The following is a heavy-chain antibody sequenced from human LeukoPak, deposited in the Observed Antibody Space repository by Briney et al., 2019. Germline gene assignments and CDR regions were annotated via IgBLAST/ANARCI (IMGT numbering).Heavy chain of an antibody. J-gene: IGHJ6*02. CDR2: ITKSGDST. CDR3: TKDYCGKFCSAV. D-gene: IGHD3-9*01. Sequence: GGSLRLSCAASGFTFSSYWMHWVRHAPGKGLEWVSTITKSGDSTYYVDSVKGRFTISRDNSKNTLYLQMNSLRAEDTAKYYCTKDYCGKFCSAVWGQGTTVTVSS. V-gene: IGHV3-23*01. CDR1: GFTFSSYW.